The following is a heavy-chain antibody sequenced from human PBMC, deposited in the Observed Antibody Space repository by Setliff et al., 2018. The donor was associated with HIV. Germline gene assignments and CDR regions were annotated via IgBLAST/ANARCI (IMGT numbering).Heavy chain of an antibody. CDR2: IKQDASEK. Sequence: GGSLRLSCTASGFTFSNYWMSWVRQAPGKGLEWVANIKQDASEKYFLDSVKGRFTISRDNAKNSLYLQMNSLRVEDTAVYYCARDSQTTPFDNWGQGTLVTVSS. D-gene: IGHD4-4*01. CDR1: GFTFSNYW. V-gene: IGHV3-7*01. J-gene: IGHJ4*02. CDR3: ARDSQTTPFDN.